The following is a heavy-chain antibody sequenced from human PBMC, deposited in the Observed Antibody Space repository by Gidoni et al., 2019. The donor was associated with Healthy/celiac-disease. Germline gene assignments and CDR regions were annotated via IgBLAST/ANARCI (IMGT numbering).Heavy chain of an antibody. CDR3: ARVWGNEVWYFDL. CDR1: GGSISSYY. Sequence: QVQLQESGPGLVKPSETLSLTCTVPGGSISSYYWSWIRQPPGKGLEWIGYIYYSGSTNYNPSLKSRVTISVDTSKNQFSLKLSSVTAADTAVYYCARVWGNEVWYFDLWGRGTLVTVSS. J-gene: IGHJ2*01. CDR2: IYYSGST. D-gene: IGHD3-16*01. V-gene: IGHV4-59*01.